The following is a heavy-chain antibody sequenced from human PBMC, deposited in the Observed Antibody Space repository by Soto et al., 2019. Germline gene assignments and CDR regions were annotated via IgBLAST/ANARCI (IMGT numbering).Heavy chain of an antibody. D-gene: IGHD2-15*01. CDR2: IIPIFGTA. J-gene: IGHJ6*02. CDR1: GGTFSSYA. Sequence: QVQLVQSGAEVKKPGSSVKVSCKASGGTFSSYAISWVRQAPGQGLEWMGGIIPIFGTANYAQKFQGRVTITEYESTSTAYMELSSLRSEATSLYYCARAVRDIVVTSGGMDVWGQGTTVTVSS. V-gene: IGHV1-69*01. CDR3: ARAVRDIVVTSGGMDV.